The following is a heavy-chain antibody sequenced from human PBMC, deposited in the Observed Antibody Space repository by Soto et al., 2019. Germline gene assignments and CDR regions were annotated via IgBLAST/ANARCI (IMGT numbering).Heavy chain of an antibody. CDR3: ARGPNSDC. CDR1: GFSVGGNY. Sequence: EERLVQSGGGLVQPGGSLRLSCAASGFSVGGNYMFWVRQAPGKGLELVSLIYSGGNPFYADSMKGRFTLSRDNSNNMLYLQMDSLRAEDTAVYYCARGPNSDCWGQGTLVIVSS. CDR2: IYSGGNP. J-gene: IGHJ4*02. V-gene: IGHV3-53*01. D-gene: IGHD2-21*01.